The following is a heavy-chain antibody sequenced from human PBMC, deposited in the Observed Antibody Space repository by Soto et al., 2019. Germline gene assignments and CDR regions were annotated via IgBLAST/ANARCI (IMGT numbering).Heavy chain of an antibody. J-gene: IGHJ4*02. V-gene: IGHV1-69*13. CDR2: IIPIFGTA. CDR1: GGTFSSYA. D-gene: IGHD1-7*01. CDR3: AREGAGITGTQPRPRSRDFDY. Sequence: ASLKFSCKACGGTFSSYAISWVRQAPGQGLEWMGGIIPIFGTANYAQKFQGRVTITADESTSTAYMELSSLRAEDTAVYYCAREGAGITGTQPRPRSRDFDYWGQGTLVTVSS.